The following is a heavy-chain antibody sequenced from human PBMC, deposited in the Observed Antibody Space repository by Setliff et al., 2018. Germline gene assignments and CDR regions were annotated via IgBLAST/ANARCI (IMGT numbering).Heavy chain of an antibody. V-gene: IGHV3-23*03. Sequence: GGSLRLSCAASGFAFSTYAVSWVRQAPGKGLEWVSIFYDSRGDTYYADSVKGRFTVSKDNSKNTMYLQMNSLRPEDTAVYYCFGAGTCSYWGQGTLVTVSS. J-gene: IGHJ4*02. D-gene: IGHD3-10*01. CDR3: FGAGTCSY. CDR1: GFAFSTYA. CDR2: FYDSRGDT.